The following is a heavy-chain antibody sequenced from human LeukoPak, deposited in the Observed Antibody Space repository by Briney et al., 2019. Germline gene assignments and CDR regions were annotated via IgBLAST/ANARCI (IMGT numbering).Heavy chain of an antibody. V-gene: IGHV3-7*01. CDR3: ARGVPSGVDWFDP. CDR2: IKQDGSET. J-gene: IGHJ5*02. D-gene: IGHD1-26*01. CDR1: GFTFSTFW. Sequence: GGSLRLSCAASGFTFSTFWMTWVRQAPGKGLEWVANIKQDGSETYYVDSVKGRFTISRDNAKNSLYLQMDNLRAEDTAVYYCARGVPSGVDWFDPWGQGTLVTVSS.